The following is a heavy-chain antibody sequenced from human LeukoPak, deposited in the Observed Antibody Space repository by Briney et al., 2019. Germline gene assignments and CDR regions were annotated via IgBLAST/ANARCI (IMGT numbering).Heavy chain of an antibody. CDR1: GFTFSNYA. J-gene: IGHJ3*01. D-gene: IGHD2-2*02. V-gene: IGHV3-23*01. CDR2: ISSRGDST. CDR3: AKGYRGIEAFDV. Sequence: GGSLILSCAASGFTFSNYAMSWVRQVPGRGLEWVSTISSRGDSTYDADSVKGRFTISRDNSKNSLYLQMNSVRAEDTAVYYCAKGYRGIEAFDVWGQGTMVTVSS.